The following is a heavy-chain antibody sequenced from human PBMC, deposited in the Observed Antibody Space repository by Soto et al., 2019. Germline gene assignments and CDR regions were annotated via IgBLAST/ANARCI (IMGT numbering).Heavy chain of an antibody. CDR3: ARHGGNNYTFDF. Sequence: SETLSLTCTVSGGSISSYYWSWIRQPPGKGLEWIGYIYYSGSTNYNPSLKSRVTISLDSSKNQFSLNLSSVTAADTAVYYCARHGGNNYTFDFWGQGTLVTVSS. J-gene: IGHJ4*02. D-gene: IGHD1-26*01. CDR1: GGSISSYY. CDR2: IYYSGST. V-gene: IGHV4-59*12.